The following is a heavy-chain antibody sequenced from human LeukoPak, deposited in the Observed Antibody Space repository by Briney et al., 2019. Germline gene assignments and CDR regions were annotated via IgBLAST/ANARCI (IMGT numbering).Heavy chain of an antibody. CDR2: ISGSGGNT. CDR3: AKGSGSTRYYFDY. J-gene: IGHJ4*02. V-gene: IGHV3-23*01. CDR1: GFTFSSYA. Sequence: GGSLRLSCAAPGFTFSSYAMSWVRQAPGKGLEWVSAISGSGGNTYYADSVKGRFTISRDNSKNTLYLQLNSLRADDTAVYYCAKGSGSTRYYFDYWGQGTLVTVSS. D-gene: IGHD5-12*01.